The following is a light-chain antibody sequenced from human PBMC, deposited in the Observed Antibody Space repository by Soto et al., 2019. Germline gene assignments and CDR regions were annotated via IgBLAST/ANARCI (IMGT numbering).Light chain of an antibody. Sequence: DIPMTQSPSSVSASVGDRVTITCRASQGINNWLAWYQQKPGKAPKLLIYAASSLQSGVPSRFSGSGYGTDFTLTISSLQPEDSATYYCQQADSFPLTFGGGTKVEI. J-gene: IGKJ4*01. CDR2: AAS. CDR1: QGINNW. CDR3: QQADSFPLT. V-gene: IGKV1-12*01.